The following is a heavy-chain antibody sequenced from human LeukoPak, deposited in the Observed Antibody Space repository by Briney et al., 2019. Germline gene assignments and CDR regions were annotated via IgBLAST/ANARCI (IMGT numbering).Heavy chain of an antibody. CDR1: GYTFTVYY. V-gene: IGHV1-2*02. CDR3: ARDLADYGDYVDY. Sequence: ASVNVSCTASGYTFTVYYMHWVRQAPGQGLEWMGWINPNSGGTNYAQKFQGRVTMTRDTSISTAYMELSRLRSEDTAVYYCARDLADYGDYVDYWGQGTLVTVSS. D-gene: IGHD4-17*01. CDR2: INPNSGGT. J-gene: IGHJ4*02.